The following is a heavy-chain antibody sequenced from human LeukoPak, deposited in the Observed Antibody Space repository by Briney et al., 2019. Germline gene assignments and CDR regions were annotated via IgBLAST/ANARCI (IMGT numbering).Heavy chain of an antibody. CDR2: IYYSGTI. D-gene: IGHD2-8*01. V-gene: IGHV4-59*01. Sequence: SETLSLTCSVSGDSISSYYWSWIRQPPGKGLEWIGSIYYSGTINYNPSLKSRVTISVDTSKNQFSLKLSSVTAADTAVYYCARVRQYCTNGVCFYTRFDYWGQGTLVTVSS. CDR3: ARVRQYCTNGVCFYTRFDY. CDR1: GDSISSYY. J-gene: IGHJ4*02.